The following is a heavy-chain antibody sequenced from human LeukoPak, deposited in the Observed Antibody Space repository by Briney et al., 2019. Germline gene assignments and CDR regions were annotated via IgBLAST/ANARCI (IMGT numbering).Heavy chain of an antibody. D-gene: IGHD6-13*01. CDR2: IYDSGST. Sequence: SETLSLTCAVSGGSISGYYWSWIRQPPGKGLEWIGYIYDSGSTNYNPSLKSRVTISVDTSKNQFSLKLNSVTAADTAVYYCARDSSSSWPPGLFDWGQGTLVTVSS. V-gene: IGHV4-59*01. CDR3: ARDSSSSWPPGLFD. J-gene: IGHJ4*02. CDR1: GGSISGYY.